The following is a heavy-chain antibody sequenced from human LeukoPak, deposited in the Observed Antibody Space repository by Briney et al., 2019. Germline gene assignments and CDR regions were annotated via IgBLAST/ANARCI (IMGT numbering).Heavy chain of an antibody. CDR3: AKDRLGGGTSGYYLGS. J-gene: IGHJ4*02. D-gene: IGHD5-12*01. CDR2: ISYDGSST. Sequence: GGSLRLSCASSGFAFSRYGMPWVRQAPGKGLEWVSFISYDGSSTFYVDSVKGRFTVSRDESKKMVYLQMKSLRLEDTAIYYCAKDRLGGGTSGYYLGSWGQGTLVTVSS. V-gene: IGHV3-30*18. CDR1: GFAFSRYG.